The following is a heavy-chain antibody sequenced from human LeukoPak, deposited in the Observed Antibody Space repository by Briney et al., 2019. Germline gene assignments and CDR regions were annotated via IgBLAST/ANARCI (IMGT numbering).Heavy chain of an antibody. Sequence: PGGPQRLSCAASGFLHSSYDMSWVREATGEALEWVSPISGDDGSTFHTVSVRGRFTISRDNTKNTLFLQRNSLRADDTALYYCAKSRTFAGNTPFYYCGQGTLGTVSS. CDR1: GFLHSSYD. J-gene: IGHJ4*02. D-gene: IGHD2/OR15-2a*01. CDR2: ISGDDGST. CDR3: AKSRTFAGNTPFYY. V-gene: IGHV3-23*01.